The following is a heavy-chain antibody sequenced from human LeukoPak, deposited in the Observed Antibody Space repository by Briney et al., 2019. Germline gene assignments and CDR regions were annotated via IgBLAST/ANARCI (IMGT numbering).Heavy chain of an antibody. CDR2: VYHSGAT. D-gene: IGHD2-21*02. CDR1: NGSVGSGGYS. Sequence: LETLSLTCTVSNGSVGSGGYSWSWIRQPPGKGLEWIGYVYHSGATYYNPSLKSRISIPMDRSKNQFSLRLRSVTAADTAVYFCASSHCGGDCFSSVAFDFWGHGTMVTASS. CDR3: ASSHCGGDCFSSVAFDF. V-gene: IGHV4-30-2*01. J-gene: IGHJ3*01.